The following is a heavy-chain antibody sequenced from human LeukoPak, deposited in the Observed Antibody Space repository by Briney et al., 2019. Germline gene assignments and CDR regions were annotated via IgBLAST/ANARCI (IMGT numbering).Heavy chain of an antibody. V-gene: IGHV4-38-2*02. D-gene: IGHD3-10*01. CDR1: GYSISTGYY. J-gene: IGHJ6*03. CDR2: IYHSGST. Sequence: ASETLSLTCTVSGYSISTGYYWGWIRQPPGKGLEWIGTIYHSGSTYYNPSLKSGVSIAVDRSKNQFSLKLSSVTAADTAVYYCARVEEGYGSGRRENYYYYYMDVWGKGTTVTISS. CDR3: ARVEEGYGSGRRENYYYYYMDV.